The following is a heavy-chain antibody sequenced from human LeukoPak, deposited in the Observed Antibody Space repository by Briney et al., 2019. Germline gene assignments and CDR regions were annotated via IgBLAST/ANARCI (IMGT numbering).Heavy chain of an antibody. J-gene: IGHJ4*02. D-gene: IGHD6-13*01. CDR2: ISWNSGSI. CDR3: AKEDSSSWCFDY. Sequence: GGSLRLSCAASGFTFDDYAMHWVRQAPGKGLEWVSGISWNSGSIGYADSVKGRFTTSRDNAKNSLYLQMNSLRAEDTALYYCAKEDSSSWCFDYWGQGTLVTVSS. CDR1: GFTFDDYA. V-gene: IGHV3-9*01.